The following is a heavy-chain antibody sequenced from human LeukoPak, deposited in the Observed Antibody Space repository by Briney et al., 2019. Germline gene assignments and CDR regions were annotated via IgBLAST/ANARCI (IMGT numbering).Heavy chain of an antibody. J-gene: IGHJ4*02. CDR2: IWYDGSNK. V-gene: IGHV3-33*08. D-gene: IGHD5-24*01. Sequence: GGSLRLSCAASGFTFSSYWMSWVRQAPGKGLEWVAVIWYDGSNKYYADSVKGRFTISRDNSKNTLYLQMNSLRAEDTAVYYCARDGEGGYNHGDYWGQGTLVTVSS. CDR3: ARDGEGGYNHGDY. CDR1: GFTFSSYW.